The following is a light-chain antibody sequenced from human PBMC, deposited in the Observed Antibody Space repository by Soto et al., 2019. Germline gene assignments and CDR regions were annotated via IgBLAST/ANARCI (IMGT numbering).Light chain of an antibody. Sequence: TQSPGTLSLSPGERATLSCRASQSVSSKYFAWYQQKPGHAPRVLIYGTSIRASGVSERFSGGGSGTDFTLTGARLEPEDFAVYYCQQYGSSLFTFGPGTKVDIK. V-gene: IGKV3-20*01. CDR3: QQYGSSLFT. CDR1: QSVSSKY. J-gene: IGKJ3*01. CDR2: GTS.